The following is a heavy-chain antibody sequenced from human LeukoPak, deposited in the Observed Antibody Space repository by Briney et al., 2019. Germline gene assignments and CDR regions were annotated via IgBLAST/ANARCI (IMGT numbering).Heavy chain of an antibody. D-gene: IGHD3-22*01. Sequence: SETLSLTCSVSGGSISSSSDYWGGVRQPPGKGLEWIGSIYHSETTYYNPSLKSRVIISVDTSKYQFSLKLNSVTAPDTAVYYCGRPNPDSSGYYGSFDPWGQGILVTVSS. CDR1: GGSISSSSDY. V-gene: IGHV4-39*01. J-gene: IGHJ5*02. CDR3: GRPNPDSSGYYGSFDP. CDR2: IYHSETT.